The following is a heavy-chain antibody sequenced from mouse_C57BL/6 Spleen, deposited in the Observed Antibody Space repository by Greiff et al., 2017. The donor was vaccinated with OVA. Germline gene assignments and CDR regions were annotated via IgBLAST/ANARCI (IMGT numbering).Heavy chain of an antibody. V-gene: IGHV5-17*01. CDR2: ISSGSSTI. CDR3: ARGDYGSSYGGAWFAY. J-gene: IGHJ3*01. D-gene: IGHD1-1*01. Sequence: EVMLVESGGGLVKPGGSLKLSCAASGFTFSDYGMHWVRQAPEKGLEWVAYISSGSSTIYYADTVKGRFTISRDNAKNTLFLQMTSLRSEDTAMYYCARGDYGSSYGGAWFAYWGQGTLVTVSA. CDR1: GFTFSDYG.